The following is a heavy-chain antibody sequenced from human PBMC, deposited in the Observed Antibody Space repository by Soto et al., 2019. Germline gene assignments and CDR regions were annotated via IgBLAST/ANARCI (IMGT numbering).Heavy chain of an antibody. CDR1: GFTFSSYA. J-gene: IGHJ4*02. D-gene: IGHD3-22*01. CDR2: ISGSGGST. V-gene: IGHV3-23*01. CDR3: AKDLIAQYYYDSSGYSFDY. Sequence: PGGFLRLSCAASGFTFSSYAMSWVRQAPGKGLEWVSAISGSGGSTYYADSVKGRFTVSRDNSKNTLYLQMNSLRAEDTAVYYCAKDLIAQYYYDSSGYSFDYWGQGTLVTVSS.